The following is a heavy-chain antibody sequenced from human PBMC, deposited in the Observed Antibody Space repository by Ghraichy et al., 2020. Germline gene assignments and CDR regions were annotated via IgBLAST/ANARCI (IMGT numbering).Heavy chain of an antibody. D-gene: IGHD4-17*01. V-gene: IGHV1-46*01. CDR3: ARGGHDYADY. Sequence: ASVKVSCKASGYTFTSYYMHWVRQAPGQGLEWMAILNPSGGSTTYAQKFQGRVTMTRDTSTSTVYMELSSLRSEDTAVYYCARGGHDYADYWGQGTLVTVSS. J-gene: IGHJ4*02. CDR2: LNPSGGST. CDR1: GYTFTSYY.